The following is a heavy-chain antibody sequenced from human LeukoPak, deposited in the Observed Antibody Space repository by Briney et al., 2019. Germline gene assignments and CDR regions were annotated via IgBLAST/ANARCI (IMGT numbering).Heavy chain of an antibody. Sequence: SETLSLTCTVSGGSISSYYWSWIRQPPGKGLEWIGHIYYSGSTNYNPSLKSRVTISVDTSKNQFSLKLSSVTAADTAVYYCARSTYYYDSSGYKGFDYWGQGSLVTVSS. J-gene: IGHJ4*02. V-gene: IGHV4-59*01. CDR2: IYYSGST. D-gene: IGHD3-22*01. CDR1: GGSISSYY. CDR3: ARSTYYYDSSGYKGFDY.